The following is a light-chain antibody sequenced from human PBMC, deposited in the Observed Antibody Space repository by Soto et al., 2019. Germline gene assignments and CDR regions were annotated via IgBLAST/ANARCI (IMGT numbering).Light chain of an antibody. CDR1: QGISSY. CDR3: QQYNNWPPRTT. Sequence: DIQLTQSPSFLSASLGDRVTITCRASQGISSYLAWYQQKPGKAPKLLIYAASSLQSGVPSRFSGSGSGTDFTLTISSLQPEDFATYYCQQYNNWPPRTTCGQGTRLEIK. CDR2: AAS. V-gene: IGKV1-9*01. J-gene: IGKJ5*01.